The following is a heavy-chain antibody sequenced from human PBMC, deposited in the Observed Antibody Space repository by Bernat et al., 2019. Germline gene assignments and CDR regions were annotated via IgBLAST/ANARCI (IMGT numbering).Heavy chain of an antibody. CDR1: GFTFNTYR. D-gene: IGHD5-18*01. V-gene: IGHV3-30-3*01. CDR2: ISYAGSNGGLNI. J-gene: IGHJ4*02. CDR3: ARVTKGDSWQYDY. Sequence: QVQLVESGGGVVQPGRSLRLSCAASGFTFNTYRFHWVRQAPGKGLQWVAIISYAGSNGGLNIYYADSVKGRFTISRDDSKNTLYLQMDSLRAEDTGVYYGARVTKGDSWQYDYCGQGTLVTVSS.